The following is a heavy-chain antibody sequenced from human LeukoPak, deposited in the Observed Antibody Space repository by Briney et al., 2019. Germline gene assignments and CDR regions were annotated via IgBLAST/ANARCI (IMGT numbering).Heavy chain of an antibody. Sequence: SETLSLTCSVSGGSISSGGYYWSWIRQHPGKGVEWNGYMYFRVSTHYNPSLKKRDTISVDTSKNQFSLTLSSVTAADSAVYYCATDRSRAVAGLRVFDYWGQGTLVTVSS. J-gene: IGHJ4*02. V-gene: IGHV4-31*03. CDR1: GGSISSGGYY. CDR3: ATDRSRAVAGLRVFDY. CDR2: MYFRVST. D-gene: IGHD6-19*01.